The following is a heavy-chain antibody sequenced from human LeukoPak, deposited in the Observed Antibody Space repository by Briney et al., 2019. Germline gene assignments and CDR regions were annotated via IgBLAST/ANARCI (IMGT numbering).Heavy chain of an antibody. CDR2: IYYSGST. CDR3: ARVRAAGGILYPPDV. D-gene: IGHD2-15*01. J-gene: IGHJ6*02. V-gene: IGHV4-39*07. CDR1: GGPISSSSYY. Sequence: SETLSLTCTVSGGPISSSSYYWGWIRQPPGKGLEWIGSIYYSGSTYYNPSLKSRVTISVDTSKNQFSLKLSSVTAADTAVYYCARVRAAGGILYPPDVWGQGTTVTVSS.